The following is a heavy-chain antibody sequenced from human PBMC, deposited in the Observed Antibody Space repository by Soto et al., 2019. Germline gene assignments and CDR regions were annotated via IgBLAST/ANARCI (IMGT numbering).Heavy chain of an antibody. CDR2: ISYDGSNK. J-gene: IGHJ4*02. D-gene: IGHD6-6*01. V-gene: IGHV3-30*18. CDR3: AKEGGPYSSSSEVDY. Sequence: GGSLRLSCAASGFTFSSYGMHWVRQAPGKGLEWVAVISYDGSNKYYADSVKGRFTISRDNSKNTLYLQMNSLGAEDTAVYYCAKEGGPYSSSSEVDYWGQGTLVTVSS. CDR1: GFTFSSYG.